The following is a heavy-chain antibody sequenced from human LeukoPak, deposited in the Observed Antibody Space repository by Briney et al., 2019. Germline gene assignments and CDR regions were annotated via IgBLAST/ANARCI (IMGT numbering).Heavy chain of an antibody. Sequence: PGGSLRLSWAASGFTFDDYAMHWVRQAPGKGLEWVSGISWNSGSIGYADSVKGRFTISRDNAKNSLYLQMNSLRAEDTALYYCAKDTGYSYGSGYYFDYWGQGTLVTVSS. D-gene: IGHD5-18*01. CDR1: GFTFDDYA. V-gene: IGHV3-9*01. J-gene: IGHJ4*02. CDR2: ISWNSGSI. CDR3: AKDTGYSYGSGYYFDY.